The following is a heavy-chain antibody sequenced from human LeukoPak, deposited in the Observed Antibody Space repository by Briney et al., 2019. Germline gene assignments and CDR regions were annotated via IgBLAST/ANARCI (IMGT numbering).Heavy chain of an antibody. CDR1: GGSISSYY. V-gene: IGHV4-4*07. Sequence: PSETLSLTRTVSGGSISSYYWNWIRQPAGKGLEWIGRIYSSGSTNYNPSLKSRVTMSVDTSKNQFSLKLSSVTAADTAVYYCARDPSSFRGRFDPWGQGTLVAVSS. J-gene: IGHJ5*02. CDR2: IYSSGST. CDR3: ARDPSSFRGRFDP. D-gene: IGHD3-16*01.